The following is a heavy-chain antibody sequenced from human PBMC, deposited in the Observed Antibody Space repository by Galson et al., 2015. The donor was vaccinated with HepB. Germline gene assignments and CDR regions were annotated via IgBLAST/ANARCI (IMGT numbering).Heavy chain of an antibody. J-gene: IGHJ6*02. V-gene: IGHV1-3*01. Sequence: SVKVSCKASGYTFTSYAMHWVRQAPGQRLEWMGWINAGNGNTKYSQKFQGRVTITRDTSASTAYMELSSLRSEDTAVYYCARVGGYCSSTSCYPVYYYYGMDVWGQGTTVTVSS. CDR3: ARVGGYCSSTSCYPVYYYYGMDV. D-gene: IGHD2-2*01. CDR1: GYTFTSYA. CDR2: INAGNGNT.